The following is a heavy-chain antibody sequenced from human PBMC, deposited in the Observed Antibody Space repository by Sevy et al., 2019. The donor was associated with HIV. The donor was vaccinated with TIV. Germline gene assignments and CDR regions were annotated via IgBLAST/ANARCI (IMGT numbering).Heavy chain of an antibody. CDR3: AKDSYYDFWSGPPDY. J-gene: IGHJ4*02. Sequence: SGCLRLSCAASGFTFSNAWMSWVRQAPGKGLERVGRIKSKTDGGTTDYAAPVKGRFTITRDDSKNTLYLQMNSLIAQDTAVYYCAKDSYYDFWSGPPDYWGQGTLVSSPQ. CDR1: GFTFSNAW. CDR2: IKSKTDGGTT. V-gene: IGHV3-15*01. D-gene: IGHD3-3*01.